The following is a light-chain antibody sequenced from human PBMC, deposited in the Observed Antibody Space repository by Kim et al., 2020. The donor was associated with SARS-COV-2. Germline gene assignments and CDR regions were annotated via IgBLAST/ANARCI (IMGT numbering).Light chain of an antibody. CDR3: QQRSNWPT. Sequence: SLSPGERATLSCRASQSVSSYLAWYQQKPGQAPRLLIYDASNRATGIPARFSGSGSGTDFTLTISSLEPEDFAVYYCQQRSNWPTFGQVTKVDIK. V-gene: IGKV3-11*01. CDR1: QSVSSY. J-gene: IGKJ1*01. CDR2: DAS.